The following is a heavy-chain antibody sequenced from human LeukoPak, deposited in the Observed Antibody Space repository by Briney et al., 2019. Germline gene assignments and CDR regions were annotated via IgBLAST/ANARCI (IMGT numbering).Heavy chain of an antibody. CDR1: GGSISSYYW. Sequence: TLSLTCTVSGGSISSYYWSWIRQPPGKALEWLALIYWDDDKRYSPSLKSRLTITKDTSKNQVVLTMTNMDPVDTATYYCAHSSTYYYDSSGYGDYWGQGTLVTVSS. J-gene: IGHJ4*02. CDR3: AHSSTYYYDSSGYGDY. CDR2: IYWDDDK. V-gene: IGHV2-5*08. D-gene: IGHD3-22*01.